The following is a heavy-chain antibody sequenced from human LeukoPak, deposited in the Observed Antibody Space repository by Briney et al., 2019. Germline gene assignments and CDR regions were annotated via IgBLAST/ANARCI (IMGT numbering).Heavy chain of an antibody. J-gene: IGHJ4*02. CDR1: GFTFSSYA. CDR3: ARDLSADY. Sequence: GGSLRLSCAASGFTFSSYAMSWVRQAPGKGLEGVAVIWYDGSNKHYADSVKGRFTISRDNSKNTLYLQMNSLRDEDTAVYYCARDLSADYWGQGTLVTVSS. CDR2: IWYDGSNK. V-gene: IGHV3-33*08. D-gene: IGHD3-3*01.